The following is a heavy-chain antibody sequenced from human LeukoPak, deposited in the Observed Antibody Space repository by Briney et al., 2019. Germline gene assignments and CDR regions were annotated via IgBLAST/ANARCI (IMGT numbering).Heavy chain of an antibody. D-gene: IGHD3-3*01. Sequence: PGGSLRLSCAASGFTFSSYWMHWVRQAPGKGLVWVSRINTDGSSTSYADSVKGRFTISRDNAKNTLYLQMNGLRAEDTAVYYCWAYYDFWSGYSAPHHFDYWGQGTLVTVSS. CDR3: WAYYDFWSGYSAPHHFDY. CDR2: INTDGSST. CDR1: GFTFSSYW. V-gene: IGHV3-74*01. J-gene: IGHJ4*02.